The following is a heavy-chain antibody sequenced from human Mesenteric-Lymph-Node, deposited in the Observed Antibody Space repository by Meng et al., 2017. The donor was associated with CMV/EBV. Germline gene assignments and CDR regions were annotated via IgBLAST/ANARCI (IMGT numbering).Heavy chain of an antibody. Sequence: GESLKISCAGTGFTLSNHGMTWVRQAPGKGLEWVAVISYDGSNKYYADSVKGRFTISRDNSKNTLYLQMNSLRAEDTAVYYCARGYCSSTSCPAPYYYYGMDVWGQGTTVTVSS. D-gene: IGHD2-2*01. V-gene: IGHV3-30*03. CDR1: GFTLSNHG. CDR3: ARGYCSSTSCPAPYYYYGMDV. CDR2: ISYDGSNK. J-gene: IGHJ6*02.